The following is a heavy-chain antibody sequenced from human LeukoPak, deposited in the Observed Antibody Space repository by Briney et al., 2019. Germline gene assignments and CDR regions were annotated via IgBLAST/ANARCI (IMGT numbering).Heavy chain of an antibody. D-gene: IGHD2-2*01. CDR2: IKQDGSDK. CDR3: ASMSSYCDY. J-gene: IGHJ4*02. V-gene: IGHV3-7*01. CDR1: GFTLSSYW. Sequence: GGSLRLSCAASGFTLSSYWMSWVRQAPGKGLEWVANIKQDGSDKYYVDSVKGRFTISRDNAKSSLYLEMNSLGAEDTGVYFCASMSSYCDYWGQGTLVTVSS.